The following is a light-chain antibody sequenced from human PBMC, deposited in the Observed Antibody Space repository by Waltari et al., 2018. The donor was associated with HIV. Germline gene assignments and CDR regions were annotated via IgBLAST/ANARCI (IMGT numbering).Light chain of an antibody. Sequence: QPPSVSVSAGQTVTITCSGNDLGHKHVYWYQQRPGQSPVRVMSQNNKRPQGIPERFSGSKSGNTATLTISGTQTLDEATYYCQAWTSPGSIFGGGTILTVL. CDR1: DLGHKH. V-gene: IGLV3-1*01. CDR2: QNN. J-gene: IGLJ2*01. CDR3: QAWTSPGSI.